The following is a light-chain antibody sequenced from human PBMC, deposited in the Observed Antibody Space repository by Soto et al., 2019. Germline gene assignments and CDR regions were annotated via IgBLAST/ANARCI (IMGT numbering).Light chain of an antibody. V-gene: IGLV8-61*01. CDR1: SGSVSTRDY. J-gene: IGLJ3*02. CDR3: VLYMTGGLRL. CDR2: GTD. Sequence: QTVVTQEPSISVAPGGTVTLTCGLTSGSVSTRDYPSWYQQTPGQSPRTLMYGTDTRSSGVPDRFSGSIVGDKAALTITGAQAEDESDYYCVLYMTGGLRLFGGGTKLTVL.